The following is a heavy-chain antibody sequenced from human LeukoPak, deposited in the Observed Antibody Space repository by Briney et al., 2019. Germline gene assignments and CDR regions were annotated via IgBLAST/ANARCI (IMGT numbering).Heavy chain of an antibody. CDR3: VRGPHIAATSY. D-gene: IGHD6-25*01. Sequence: PGGSLRLSCAASGLTVSSSYMSWVRQAPGEGLEWVSVIYSGGSTYYADSVKGRFAISRDNAKKSLYLQINTLRAEDTAVYYCVRGPHIAATSYWGQGTLVTVSS. J-gene: IGHJ4*02. CDR1: GLTVSSSY. CDR2: IYSGGST. V-gene: IGHV3-53*01.